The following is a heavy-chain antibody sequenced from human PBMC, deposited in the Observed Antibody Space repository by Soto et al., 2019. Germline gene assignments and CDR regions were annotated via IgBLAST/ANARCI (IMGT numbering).Heavy chain of an antibody. CDR1: GFNFGSYA. J-gene: IGHJ1*01. V-gene: IGHV3-33*01. Sequence: QVQLVESGGGVVQPGRSLRLSCAASGFNFGSYAMHWVRQTPGKGLEWVAIIWYDGSNKYYADSVRGRFTISRDNAKNTVFLQMNSLRAEDTAVYYCARGGVSARPDIWGQGTLVTFSS. CDR2: IWYDGSNK. D-gene: IGHD6-6*01. CDR3: ARGGVSARPDI.